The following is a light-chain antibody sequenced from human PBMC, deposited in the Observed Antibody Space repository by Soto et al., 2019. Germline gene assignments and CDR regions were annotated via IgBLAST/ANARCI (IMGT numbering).Light chain of an antibody. CDR2: SAS. J-gene: IGKJ4*01. CDR1: QGISTY. V-gene: IGKV1-9*01. Sequence: DIQLTQSPAFLSASVGDKVTITCRASQGISTYLAWYQQKPGKAPNLLIYSASTLQSGVPSRFSGSGSGTDFTLTISSLQPEDFATYFCQQFNSYPVTFGGGTKVEIK. CDR3: QQFNSYPVT.